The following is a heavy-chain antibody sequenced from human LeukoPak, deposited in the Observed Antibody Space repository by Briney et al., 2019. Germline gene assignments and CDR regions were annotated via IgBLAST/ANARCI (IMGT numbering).Heavy chain of an antibody. V-gene: IGHV4-39*07. CDR2: IYYSGST. J-gene: IGHJ3*02. CDR1: GGSISSSSYY. CDR3: ARVDSYYDSSGPVDI. Sequence: SETLSLTCTVSGGSISSSSYYWGWIRQPPGKGLEWIGSIYYSGSTYYNPSLKSRVTISVDTSKNQFSLKLSSVTAADTAVYYCARVDSYYDSSGPVDIWGQGTMVTVSS. D-gene: IGHD3-22*01.